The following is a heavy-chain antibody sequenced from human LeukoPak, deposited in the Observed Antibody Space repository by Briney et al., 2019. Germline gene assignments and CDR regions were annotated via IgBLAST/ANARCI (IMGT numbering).Heavy chain of an antibody. CDR3: AKSVTTMVRGYFDY. D-gene: IGHD3-10*01. V-gene: IGHV3-30*02. CDR1: GFTFSSYG. J-gene: IGHJ4*02. Sequence: GGSLRLSCAASGFTFSSYGMHWVRQAPGKGQEWVAFIRYDGSNKYYADSVKGRFTISRDNSKNTLYLQMNSLRAEDTAVYYCAKSVTTMVRGYFDYWGQGTLVTVSS. CDR2: IRYDGSNK.